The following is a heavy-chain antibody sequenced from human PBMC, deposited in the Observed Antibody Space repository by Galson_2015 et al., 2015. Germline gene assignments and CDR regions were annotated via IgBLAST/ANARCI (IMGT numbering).Heavy chain of an antibody. CDR3: ARGPHNSGLDV. Sequence: SLRLSCAASGLSFTDYYMSWIRQAPGKGLEWVSYISTSGSPIYYADSVKGRFAISRDNAKNSLSLQMNSLSAEDTAVYYCARGPHNSGLDVWGQGTTVTVSS. CDR1: GLSFTDYY. CDR2: ISTSGSPI. D-gene: IGHD5-24*01. V-gene: IGHV3-11*01. J-gene: IGHJ6*02.